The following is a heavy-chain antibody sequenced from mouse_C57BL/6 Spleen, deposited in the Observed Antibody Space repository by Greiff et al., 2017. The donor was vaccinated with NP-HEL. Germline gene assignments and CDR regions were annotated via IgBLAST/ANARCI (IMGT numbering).Heavy chain of an antibody. CDR1: GYTFTSYG. CDR3: ARAVTTVVAPYYFDY. J-gene: IGHJ2*01. V-gene: IGHV1-81*01. D-gene: IGHD1-1*01. CDR2: IYPRSGNT. Sequence: VQLKQSGAELARPGASVKLSCKASGYTFTSYGISWVKQRTGQGLEWIGEIYPRSGNTYYNEKFKGKATLTADKSSSTAYMELRSLTSEDSAVYFCARAVTTVVAPYYFDYWGQGTTLTVSS.